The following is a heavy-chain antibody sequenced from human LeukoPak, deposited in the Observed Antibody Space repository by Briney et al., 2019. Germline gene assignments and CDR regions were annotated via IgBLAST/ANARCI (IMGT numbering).Heavy chain of an antibody. V-gene: IGHV5-51*01. CDR1: GYRFTSST. D-gene: IGHD3-22*01. J-gene: IGHJ3*02. CDR2: INPVDSAT. CDR3: ASTRGGMIVVVRPAPADAFDI. Sequence: GEPLKTSCQASGYRFTSSTIGWFGQIPGKGLNWMGIINPVDSATRYSLSVQGQATISAVKSICTAYLQWSSLQGSDTAMYYWASTRGGMIVVVRPAPADAFDIWGQGTMVTVSS.